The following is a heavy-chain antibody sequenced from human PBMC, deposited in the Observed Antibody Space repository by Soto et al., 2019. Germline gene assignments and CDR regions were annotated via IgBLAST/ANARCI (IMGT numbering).Heavy chain of an antibody. J-gene: IGHJ4*02. CDR3: ARVPSGDDFAY. CDR2: ISANNGNT. V-gene: IGHV1-18*01. CDR1: GYTFTSYG. Sequence: QVQLVQSGAEVKKPGASVKVSCKASGYTFTSYGINWVRQAPGQGLEWMGWISANNGNTHYAQKLQGRVTMTTDTSTSTADMELRSLRADDTAVYYWARVPSGDDFAYWGQGTLVTVSS. D-gene: IGHD5-12*01.